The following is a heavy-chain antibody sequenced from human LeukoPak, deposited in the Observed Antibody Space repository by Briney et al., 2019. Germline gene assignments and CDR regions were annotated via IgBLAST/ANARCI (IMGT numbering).Heavy chain of an antibody. CDR2: IYSGGST. Sequence: GGSLRLSCAASGFTVSINYMSWVRPAPGEGLEWVSDIYSGGSTYYADSLKGRFTNSRDNSKNTLYLQMNSLRAEDTAVEYWAGGLYGEAAGIDVWGQGTTVTVSS. D-gene: IGHD4-17*01. J-gene: IGHJ6*02. CDR1: GFTVSINY. V-gene: IGHV3-66*01. CDR3: AGGLYGEAAGIDV.